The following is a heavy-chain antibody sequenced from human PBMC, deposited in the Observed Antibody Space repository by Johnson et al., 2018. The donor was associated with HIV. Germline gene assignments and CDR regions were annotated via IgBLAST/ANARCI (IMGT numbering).Heavy chain of an antibody. J-gene: IGHJ3*02. D-gene: IGHD3-22*01. Sequence: VQLVESGGGLVQPGRSLRLSCAASGFTFDDYAMHWVRQAPGKGLEWVSSISWNSGSIGYADSVKGRFTISRDNAKNSLYLQMNSLRAEDTALYYCAKDTYYDSSGWGAFDIWGLG. CDR3: AKDTYYDSSGWGAFDI. CDR1: GFTFDDYA. CDR2: ISWNSGSI. V-gene: IGHV3-9*01.